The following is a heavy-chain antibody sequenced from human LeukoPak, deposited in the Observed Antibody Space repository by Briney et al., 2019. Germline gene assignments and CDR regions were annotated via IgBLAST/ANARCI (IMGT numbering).Heavy chain of an antibody. Sequence: PTETLSLTCTVSGGSISSYYWSWIRQPPGKGLEWIGYIYYSGSTNYNPSLKSRVTISVDTSKNQFSLKLSSVTAADTAVYYCARVLWNWFDPWGQGTLVTVSS. V-gene: IGHV4-59*01. CDR2: IYYSGST. J-gene: IGHJ5*02. CDR3: ARVLWNWFDP. CDR1: GGSISSYY.